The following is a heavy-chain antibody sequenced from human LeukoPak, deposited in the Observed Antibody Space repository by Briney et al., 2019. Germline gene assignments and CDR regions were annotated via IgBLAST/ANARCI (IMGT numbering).Heavy chain of an antibody. Sequence: GGSLRLSCAASGFTFSSYAMHWVRQAPGKGLEWVAVISYDGSNKYYADSVKGRFTISRGNAKNSLYLQMNSLRAEDTALYYCAKDMTVDTAMVAWGYFDLWGRGTLVTVSS. CDR2: ISYDGSNK. CDR3: AKDMTVDTAMVAWGYFDL. D-gene: IGHD5-18*01. CDR1: GFTFSSYA. J-gene: IGHJ2*01. V-gene: IGHV3-30-3*01.